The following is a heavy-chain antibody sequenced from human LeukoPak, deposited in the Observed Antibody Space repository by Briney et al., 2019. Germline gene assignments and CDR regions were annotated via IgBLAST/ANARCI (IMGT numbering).Heavy chain of an antibody. CDR2: VTGSGIST. Sequence: HPGGSLRLSCAASGFNFSNYAMTWVRQTAGKGLEWVPSVTGSGISTYYVHSVKGWFTLSRDNSKNTLYMQMSSLRAEDTAVYYCAKDRAGWEPYFFDYWGQGNLITVSA. V-gene: IGHV3-23*01. D-gene: IGHD1-26*01. J-gene: IGHJ4*02. CDR3: AKDRAGWEPYFFDY. CDR1: GFNFSNYA.